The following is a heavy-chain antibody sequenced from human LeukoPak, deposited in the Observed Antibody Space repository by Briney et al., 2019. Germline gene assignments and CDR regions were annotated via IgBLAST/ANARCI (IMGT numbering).Heavy chain of an antibody. CDR3: SRKNDGTTTPAYYYYYYGMDV. D-gene: IGHD1-7*01. Sequence: SVKVSCKASGGTFSSYTISWVRQAPGQGLEWMGRIIPILGIANYAQKFQGRVTITADKSTSTAYMELSSLRSEDTAVYYCSRKNDGTTTPAYYYYYYGMDVWGQGTTVTVSS. CDR2: IIPILGIA. J-gene: IGHJ6*02. CDR1: GGTFSSYT. V-gene: IGHV1-69*02.